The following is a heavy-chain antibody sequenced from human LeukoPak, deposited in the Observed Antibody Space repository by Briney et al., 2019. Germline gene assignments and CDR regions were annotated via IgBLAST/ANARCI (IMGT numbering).Heavy chain of an antibody. CDR3: ARARGYYDNSGHENFDY. D-gene: IGHD3-22*01. Sequence: ASVKVSCKASGYTFTSYGITWVRQAPGQGLEWMGWISATNGNTNYAQKFRGRATMTTDTSTTTVYMELRSLRSDDTAVYYCARARGYYDNSGHENFDYWGRGTLVTVSS. V-gene: IGHV1-18*01. CDR1: GYTFTSYG. CDR2: ISATNGNT. J-gene: IGHJ4*02.